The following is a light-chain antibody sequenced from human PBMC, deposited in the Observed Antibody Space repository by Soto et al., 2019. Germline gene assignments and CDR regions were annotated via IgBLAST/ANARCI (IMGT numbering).Light chain of an antibody. CDR3: QHYNSYSEA. Sequence: DIQMTQSPSTLSASVGDRVTIPCRSSQSIRSWLAWYQQKPGKAPKLLIYDASSLESGVPSRFSGSGSGTDFTLTITSLQPADFATYYCQHYNSYSEAFGQGTKVDIK. CDR2: DAS. CDR1: QSIRSW. V-gene: IGKV1-5*01. J-gene: IGKJ1*01.